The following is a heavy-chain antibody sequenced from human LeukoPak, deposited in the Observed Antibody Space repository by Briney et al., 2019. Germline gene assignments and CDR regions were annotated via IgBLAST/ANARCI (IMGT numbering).Heavy chain of an antibody. Sequence: SETLSLTCAVYGGSFSGYYWSWIRQPPGKGLEWIGEINHSGSTNYNPSPKSRVTISIDTSKNQFSLNLSSVTAADTAVYYCGRNYYGSGNVDPWGQGTLVTVSS. CDR3: GRNYYGSGNVDP. J-gene: IGHJ5*02. V-gene: IGHV4-34*01. CDR1: GGSFSGYY. CDR2: INHSGST. D-gene: IGHD3-10*01.